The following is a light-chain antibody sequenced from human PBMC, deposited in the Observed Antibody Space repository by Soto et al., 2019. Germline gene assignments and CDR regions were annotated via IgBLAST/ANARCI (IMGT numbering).Light chain of an antibody. V-gene: IGKV3-15*01. CDR1: QRVGIN. J-gene: IGKJ1*01. Sequence: EIVMTQSPGTLSVSPGETATLSCRASQRVGINLAWYQQKPGQAPRLLIYSASTRASGIPDRFSGSGSGTEFTLTISSLQSEGFAVYYCQQYSDWSWTFGQGTKVDIK. CDR2: SAS. CDR3: QQYSDWSWT.